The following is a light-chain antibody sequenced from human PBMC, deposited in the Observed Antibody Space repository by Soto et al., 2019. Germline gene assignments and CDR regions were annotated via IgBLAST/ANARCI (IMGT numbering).Light chain of an antibody. J-gene: IGKJ1*01. V-gene: IGKV3-15*01. CDR2: GVS. CDR1: QSVRAH. CDR3: HQYNSWPPT. Sequence: EIVMTQSPATLSVSPGERATLSCRASQSVRAHLAWYQQKPGQAPRLLIYGVSTRATGIPARFSGSVSGTEFTLIISSLQSEDFAVYWCHQYNSWPPTYGQGTKVDIK.